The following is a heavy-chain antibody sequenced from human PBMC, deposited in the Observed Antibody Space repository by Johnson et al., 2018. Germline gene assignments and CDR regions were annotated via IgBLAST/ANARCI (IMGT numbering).Heavy chain of an antibody. CDR1: GFTFSNYG. D-gene: IGHD1-7*01. CDR3: ANKREPGTDPAPLDP. Sequence: VQLVETGGGVVQPGRSLRLSCAASGFTFSNYGMHWVRQAPGKGLDWVAVISYDGIHKFYGDSVRGRFTISRDNFENPLYLQMDYLRAEDTAVYYRANKREPGTDPAPLDPWGQGTQVIVSS. CDR2: ISYDGIHK. V-gene: IGHV3-30*18. J-gene: IGHJ5*02.